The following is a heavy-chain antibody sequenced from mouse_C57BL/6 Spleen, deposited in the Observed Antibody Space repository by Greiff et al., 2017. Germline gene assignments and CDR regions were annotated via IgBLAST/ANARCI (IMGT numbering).Heavy chain of an antibody. V-gene: IGHV1-42*01. D-gene: IGHD2-4*01. Sequence: VQLQQSGPELVKPGASVKISCKASGYSFTGYYMNWVKQSPEKSLEWIGEINPSTGGTTYNQKFKAKATLTVDKSSSTAYMQLKSLTSEDSAVYYCARGDYDVPSYWGQGTLVTVSA. J-gene: IGHJ3*01. CDR1: GYSFTGYY. CDR2: INPSTGGT. CDR3: ARGDYDVPSY.